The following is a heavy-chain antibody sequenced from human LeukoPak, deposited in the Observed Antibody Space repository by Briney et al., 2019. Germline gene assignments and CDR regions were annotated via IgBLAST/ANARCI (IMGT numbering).Heavy chain of an antibody. V-gene: IGHV3-48*03. Sequence: GTLRFSCAASGFTFSSYEMMWLPQAPGKGLMGVSYTSSSGITIYYADSVKGRFTISRDNAKNSLYLQMNSLRAENTAVYYCARLLVVVAEGADYWGQGTLVTVSS. J-gene: IGHJ4*02. CDR1: GFTFSSYE. CDR3: ARLLVVVAEGADY. CDR2: TSSSGITI. D-gene: IGHD2-15*01.